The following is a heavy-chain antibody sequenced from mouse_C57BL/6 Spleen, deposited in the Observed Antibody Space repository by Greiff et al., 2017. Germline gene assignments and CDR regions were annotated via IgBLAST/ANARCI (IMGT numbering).Heavy chain of an antibody. V-gene: IGHV5-12*01. CDR1: GFTFSDYY. J-gene: IGHJ3*01. Sequence: EVKLVESGGGLVQPGGSLKLSCAASGFTFSDYYMYWVRQTPEKRLEWVAYISNGGGSTYYPDTVKGRFTISRDNAKNTLYLQMSRLKSEDTAMYYCARHGPLTGFFAYWGQGTLVTVSA. D-gene: IGHD4-1*01. CDR2: ISNGGGST. CDR3: ARHGPLTGFFAY.